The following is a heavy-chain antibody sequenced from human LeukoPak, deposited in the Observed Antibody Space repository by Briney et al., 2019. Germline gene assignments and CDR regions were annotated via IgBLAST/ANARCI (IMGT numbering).Heavy chain of an antibody. CDR2: ISGSAGTT. V-gene: IGHV3-23*01. CDR3: AKDFSRYRYYDSGSYQGFDY. CDR1: GFPFTSYA. D-gene: IGHD3-10*01. Sequence: GGSLRLSCASSGFPFTSYAMSWVRLAPGKGLEWVSAISGSAGTTYYAASVKGRFTISRDNSKKIVSLQINSLKAEDTAVYYCAKDFSRYRYYDSGSYQGFDYWGQGTLVTVSS. J-gene: IGHJ4*02.